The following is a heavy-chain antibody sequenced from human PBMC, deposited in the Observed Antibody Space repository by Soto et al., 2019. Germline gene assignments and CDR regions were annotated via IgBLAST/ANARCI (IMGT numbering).Heavy chain of an antibody. D-gene: IGHD3-10*01. V-gene: IGHV4-59*08. Sequence: SSETLSLTCTVSGGSISSYYWSWIRQPPGKGLEWIGYIYYSGSTNYNPSLNSRVTISVDTSKNQFSLKLSSVTAADTAVYYCAHTMVRGVIIKRNSAFDIWGQGTMVTVSS. CDR2: IYYSGST. CDR3: AHTMVRGVIIKRNSAFDI. CDR1: GGSISSYY. J-gene: IGHJ3*02.